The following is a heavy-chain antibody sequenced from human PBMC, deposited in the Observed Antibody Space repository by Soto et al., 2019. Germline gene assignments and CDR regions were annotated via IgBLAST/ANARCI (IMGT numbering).Heavy chain of an antibody. CDR1: GYTFTSYY. CDR3: ARLYRASGIAAAGSVY. V-gene: IGHV1-46*01. J-gene: IGHJ4*02. Sequence: QVQLVQSGAEVKKPGASVKVSCKASGYTFTSYYMHWVRQAPGQGLEWMGIINPSGGSTSYAQKFQGRVTMTRDTSTRTVYMELSSLRSEDTAVYYCARLYRASGIAAAGSVYWGQGTLVTVSS. CDR2: INPSGGST. D-gene: IGHD6-13*01.